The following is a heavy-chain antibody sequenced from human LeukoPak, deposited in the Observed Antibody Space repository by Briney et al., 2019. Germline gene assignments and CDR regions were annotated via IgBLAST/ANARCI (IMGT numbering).Heavy chain of an antibody. Sequence: GASVTVSCKASGFTFTGYSMHWVRQAPGQGLEWMGWIFPNSGGANYAQKFQGRVTMTRHTSISIAYTELSNLKSDDTAVYYCARGGTDYSNRLLDYWGQGTLVTVSS. CDR1: GFTFTGYS. CDR2: IFPNSGGA. J-gene: IGHJ4*02. D-gene: IGHD4-11*01. CDR3: ARGGTDYSNRLLDY. V-gene: IGHV1-2*02.